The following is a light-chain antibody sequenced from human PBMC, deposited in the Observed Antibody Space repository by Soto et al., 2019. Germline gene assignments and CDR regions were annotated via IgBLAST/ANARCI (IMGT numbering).Light chain of an antibody. J-gene: IGKJ1*01. CDR2: DVS. Sequence: EIVLTQSPATLSLSPGERATLSCRASQSVSSYLAWYQQKPGQAPRLLIYDVSNRATGIPARFSGSGSVTDFTLTISSREPEDLAVYYSQQRSNWPQTFGQGTTVEIQ. CDR3: QQRSNWPQT. CDR1: QSVSSY. V-gene: IGKV3-11*01.